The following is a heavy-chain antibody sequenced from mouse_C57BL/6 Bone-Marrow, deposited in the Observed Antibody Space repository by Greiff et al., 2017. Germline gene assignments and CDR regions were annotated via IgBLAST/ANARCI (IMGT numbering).Heavy chain of an antibody. V-gene: IGHV5-6*01. CDR3: ARHPYYGSSYGYFDY. J-gene: IGHJ2*01. CDR2: ISSGGSYT. D-gene: IGHD1-1*01. Sequence: EVQGVESGGDLVKPGGSLKLSCAASGFTFSSYGMSWVRQTPDKRLEWVATISSGGSYTYYPDSVKGRFTISRDNAKNTLYLQMSSLKSEDTAMYYCARHPYYGSSYGYFDYWGQGTTLTVSS. CDR1: GFTFSSYG.